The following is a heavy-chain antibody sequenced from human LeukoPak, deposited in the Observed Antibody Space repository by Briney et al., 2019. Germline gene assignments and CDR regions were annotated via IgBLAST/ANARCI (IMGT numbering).Heavy chain of an antibody. CDR3: ARDQGDSSGYYIGY. CDR2: IWYDGSNK. Sequence: GGSLRLSCAASGFTFSSYGMHWVRQAPGKGLEWVAVIWYDGSNKYYADSVKGQFTISRDNSKNTLYLQMNSLRAEDTAVYYCARDQGDSSGYYIGYWGQGTLVTVSS. V-gene: IGHV3-33*01. J-gene: IGHJ4*02. CDR1: GFTFSSYG. D-gene: IGHD3-22*01.